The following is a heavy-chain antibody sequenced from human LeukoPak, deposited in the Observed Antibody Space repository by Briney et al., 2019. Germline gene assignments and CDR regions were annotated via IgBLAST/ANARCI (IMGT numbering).Heavy chain of an antibody. D-gene: IGHD6-13*01. CDR2: IYYSGST. CDR1: GGSISSSSYY. V-gene: IGHV4-39*02. J-gene: IGHJ3*02. Sequence: PSETLSLTCTVSGGSISSSSYYWGWIRQPPGKGLEWIGSIYYSGSTYYNPSLKSRVTISVDTSKNQFSLKLSSVTAADTAVYYCAREPNESSSWYVAFDIWGQGTMVTVSS. CDR3: AREPNESSSWYVAFDI.